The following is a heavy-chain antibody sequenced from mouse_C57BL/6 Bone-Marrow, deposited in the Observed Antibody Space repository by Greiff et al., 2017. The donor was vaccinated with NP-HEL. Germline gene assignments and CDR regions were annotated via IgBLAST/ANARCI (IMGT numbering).Heavy chain of an antibody. CDR2: ISNGGGST. J-gene: IGHJ4*01. V-gene: IGHV5-12*01. D-gene: IGHD1-1*01. Sequence: EVKLVESGGGLVQPGGSLKLSCAASGFTFSDYYMYWVRQTPEKRLEWVAYISNGGGSTYYPDTVKGRFTISRDNAKNTLYLQMSRLKSEDTAMYYCARPSDCDGSSYYYAMDYWGQGTSVTVSS. CDR3: ARPSDCDGSSYYYAMDY. CDR1: GFTFSDYY.